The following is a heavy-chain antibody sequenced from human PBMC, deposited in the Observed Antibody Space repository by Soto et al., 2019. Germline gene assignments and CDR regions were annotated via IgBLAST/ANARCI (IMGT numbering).Heavy chain of an antibody. CDR1: GFTLTNEN. Sequence: LRLSCTVLGFTLTNENMNWVRQAPGKGLEWVSSISSRSTFINYADSVKGRFTISRGNDKGLVYLQMNSLRAEDTAVYYCARDPPLSMIVVVGVDDFWGQGTLVTVSS. CDR2: ISSRSTFI. D-gene: IGHD3-22*01. V-gene: IGHV3-21*06. J-gene: IGHJ4*02. CDR3: ARDPPLSMIVVVGVDDF.